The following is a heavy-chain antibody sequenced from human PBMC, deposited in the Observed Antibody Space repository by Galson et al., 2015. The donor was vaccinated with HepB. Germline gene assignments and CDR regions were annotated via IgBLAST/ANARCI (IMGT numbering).Heavy chain of an antibody. CDR1: GGTFSSYT. V-gene: IGHV1-69*02. CDR2: IIPILGIA. D-gene: IGHD6-6*01. CDR3: AGSHASSSSDDYYYYGMDV. J-gene: IGHJ6*02. Sequence: SVKVSCKASGGTFSSYTISWVRQAPGQGLEWMGRIIPILGIANYAQKFQGRVTITADKSTSTAYMELSSLRSEDTAVYYCAGSHASSSSDDYYYYGMDVWGQGTTVTVSS.